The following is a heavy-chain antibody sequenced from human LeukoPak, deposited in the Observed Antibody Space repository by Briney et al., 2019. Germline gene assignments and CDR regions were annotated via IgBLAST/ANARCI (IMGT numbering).Heavy chain of an antibody. Sequence: GGSLRLSCAASGFTFSSYSMNWVRQAPGKGLEWVSYISSSSSTIYYADSVKGRFTISRDNAKNSLYLQMNSLRAEDTAVYYCARDRRDILTGYYDYWGQGTLVTVSS. CDR2: ISSSSSTI. CDR3: ARDRRDILTGYYDY. V-gene: IGHV3-48*01. D-gene: IGHD3-9*01. CDR1: GFTFSSYS. J-gene: IGHJ4*02.